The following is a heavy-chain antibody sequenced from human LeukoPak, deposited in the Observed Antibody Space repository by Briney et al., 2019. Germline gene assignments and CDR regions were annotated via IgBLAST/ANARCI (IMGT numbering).Heavy chain of an antibody. D-gene: IGHD1-20*01. J-gene: IGHJ4*02. V-gene: IGHV1-69*13. CDR2: IIPIFGTA. CDR3: ACSYNWNGGYFDY. Sequence: EASVKVSCKASGGTFSSYAISWVRQAPGQGLEWMGGIIPIFGTANYAQKFQGRVTITADESTSTAYMELSSLRSEDTAMYYCACSYNWNGGYFDYWGQGTLVTVSS. CDR1: GGTFSSYA.